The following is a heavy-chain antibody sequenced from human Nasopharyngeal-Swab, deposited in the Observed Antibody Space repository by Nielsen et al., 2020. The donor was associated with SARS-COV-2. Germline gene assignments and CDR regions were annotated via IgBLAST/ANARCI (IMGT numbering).Heavy chain of an antibody. CDR3: AKEGSGSPALS. J-gene: IGHJ5*02. V-gene: IGHV4-4*02. Sequence: IRRPPGKGLEWIGEALHDGRTSYHSTLESRVTISIDTSRNQFSLRLTSATAADTAVYYCAKEGSGSPALSWGQGILVTVSS. CDR2: ALHDGRT. D-gene: IGHD1-26*01.